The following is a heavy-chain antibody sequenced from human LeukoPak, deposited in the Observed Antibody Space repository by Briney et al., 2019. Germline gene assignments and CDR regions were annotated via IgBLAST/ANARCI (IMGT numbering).Heavy chain of an antibody. CDR1: GFTFSSYA. V-gene: IGHV3-23*01. CDR2: ISGSGGNT. J-gene: IGHJ5*02. D-gene: IGHD1-26*01. CDR3: AKSGILGAIFRYGFDP. Sequence: SGGSLRLSCAASGFTFSSYAMNRVRQAPGKGLEWVSSISGSGGNTYYADSVKGRFTISRDNSKNTLYLQMNSLRAEDTAVYYCAKSGILGAIFRYGFDPWGQGTLVTVSS.